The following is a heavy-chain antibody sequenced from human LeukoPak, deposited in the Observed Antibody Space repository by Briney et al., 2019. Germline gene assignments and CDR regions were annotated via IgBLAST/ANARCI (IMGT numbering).Heavy chain of an antibody. Sequence: ASVKVSCKASGYTFTRYGISWVRQAPGQGLGWMGWISAYNGNTNYEQMLQGRVTMSPGQSTSTDYMELRSLRSDDTAVYYCARETYSAVAGFASYYYGMDVWGKGTTVTVSS. CDR2: ISAYNGNT. V-gene: IGHV1-18*04. CDR3: ARETYSAVAGFASYYYGMDV. D-gene: IGHD6-19*01. CDR1: GYTFTRYG. J-gene: IGHJ6*04.